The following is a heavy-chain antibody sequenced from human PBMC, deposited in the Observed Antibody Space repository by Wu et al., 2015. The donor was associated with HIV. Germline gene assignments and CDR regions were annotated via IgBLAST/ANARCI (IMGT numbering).Heavy chain of an antibody. CDR1: GYSFSDYH. CDR2: MNSNNGKT. CDR3: ATSYYGSGSYPTFYYYYAMDV. V-gene: IGHV1-8*02. J-gene: IGHJ6*02. D-gene: IGHD3-10*01. Sequence: QVQLVQSGADVKRPGASVKVSCKTSGYSFSDYHIHWVRQAPGQGLEWMGWMNSNNGKTGYGQKFQGRVAMTRNISTRTAYMELSGLKSEDTAVYYCATSYYGSGSYPTFYYYYAMDVWGQGTTVTVSS.